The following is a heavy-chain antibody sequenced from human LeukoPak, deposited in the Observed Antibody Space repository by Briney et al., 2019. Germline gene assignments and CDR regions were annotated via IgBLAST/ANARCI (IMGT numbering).Heavy chain of an antibody. Sequence: PGGSLRLSCAASAFTLSTYNMNWVRQAPGKGLEGVSHISSGTIRYADSVKGRFAISRDNSKNTLYLQMNSLRAEDTAVYYCARHFGGDFLYAFHIWGQGTMVTVSS. CDR1: AFTLSTYN. D-gene: IGHD3-10*01. J-gene: IGHJ3*02. CDR2: ISSGTI. V-gene: IGHV3-48*01. CDR3: ARHFGGDFLYAFHI.